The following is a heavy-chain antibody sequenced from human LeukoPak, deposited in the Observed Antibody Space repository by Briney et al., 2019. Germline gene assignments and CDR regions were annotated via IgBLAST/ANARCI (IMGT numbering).Heavy chain of an antibody. CDR2: VNHSGST. CDR3: ARGNFITMIVVVSQIFDY. CDR1: GGSFSGYY. Sequence: PSETLSLTCAVYGGSFSGYYWSWLRQPPGKGMERVGEVNHSGSTNYNPSLKRRVTISIDTSKNKFSLKLSSVTAADTAVYYCARGNFITMIVVVSQIFDYWGQGTLVTVSS. V-gene: IGHV4-34*01. D-gene: IGHD3-22*01. J-gene: IGHJ4*02.